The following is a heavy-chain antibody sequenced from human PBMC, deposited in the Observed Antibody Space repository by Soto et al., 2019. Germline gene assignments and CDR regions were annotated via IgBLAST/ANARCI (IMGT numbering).Heavy chain of an antibody. CDR2: ISAYNANA. CDR1: GYTFRNFG. Sequence: QIQLLQSGAKVKQPGASVTVTCKASGYTFRNFGISWVRQAPGQGLEWRGWISAYNANANYAQKFQCRITMTADTSTSTAYMELRSVRAEDTAVYYCSRENSYFDYWGKGTMVTVSS. J-gene: IGHJ4*02. CDR3: SRENSYFDY. V-gene: IGHV1-18*01.